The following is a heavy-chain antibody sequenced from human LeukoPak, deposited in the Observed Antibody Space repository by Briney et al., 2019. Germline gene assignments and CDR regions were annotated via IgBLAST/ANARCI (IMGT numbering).Heavy chain of an antibody. V-gene: IGHV4-34*01. CDR1: GGSFSSYF. J-gene: IGHJ6*03. Sequence: SETLSLTCAVFGGSFSSYFWSWIRQSPGKGLEWIGEINHSGSTNYNPSLKSRVTISVDTSKNQFSLKLSSVTAADTAVYYCARLRGVRGVKGYMDVWGKGTTVTVSS. CDR3: ARLRGVRGVKGYMDV. D-gene: IGHD3-10*01. CDR2: INHSGST.